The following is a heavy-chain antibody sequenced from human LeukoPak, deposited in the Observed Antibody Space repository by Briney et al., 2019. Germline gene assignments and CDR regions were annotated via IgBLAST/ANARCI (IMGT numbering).Heavy chain of an antibody. CDR2: ITTSSSYI. CDR3: AELGITMIGDV. V-gene: IGHV3-21*01. CDR1: GFTFSTYY. D-gene: IGHD3-10*02. Sequence: PGGSLRLSCAASGFTFSTYYMNWVRQAPGKGLEWVSSITTSSSYIYYADSVKGRFTISRDNAKNSLYLQMNSLRAEDTAVYYCAELGITMIGDVWGKGTTVTISS. J-gene: IGHJ6*04.